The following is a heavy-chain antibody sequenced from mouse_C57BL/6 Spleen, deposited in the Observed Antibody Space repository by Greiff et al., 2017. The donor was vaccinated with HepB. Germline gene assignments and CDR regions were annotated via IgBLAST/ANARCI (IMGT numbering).Heavy chain of an antibody. Sequence: QLQQSGAELVRPGASVKLSCKASGYTFTDYYINWVKQRPGQGLEWIARIYPGSGNTYYNEKFKGKATLTAEKSSSTAYMQLSSLTSEDSAVYFCARCITTVVASMDYWGQGTSVTVSS. CDR3: ARCITTVVASMDY. V-gene: IGHV1-76*01. D-gene: IGHD1-1*01. CDR2: IYPGSGNT. CDR1: GYTFTDYY. J-gene: IGHJ4*01.